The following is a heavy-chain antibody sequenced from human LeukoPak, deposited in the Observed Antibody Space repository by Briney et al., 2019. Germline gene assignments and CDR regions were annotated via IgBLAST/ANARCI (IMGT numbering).Heavy chain of an antibody. CDR2: IKLDGSEK. CDR1: GFSFGKYW. J-gene: IGHJ4*02. Sequence: PGGSLRLSCVASGFSFGKYWMSWVRQAPGKGLEWVANIKLDGSEKNYVDSVKGRFTISRDNAKNTVYLQMNSLRAEDTAVYYCARGSGNYGDFDYWGQGTLVTVSS. CDR3: ARGSGNYGDFDY. D-gene: IGHD1-26*01. V-gene: IGHV3-7*01.